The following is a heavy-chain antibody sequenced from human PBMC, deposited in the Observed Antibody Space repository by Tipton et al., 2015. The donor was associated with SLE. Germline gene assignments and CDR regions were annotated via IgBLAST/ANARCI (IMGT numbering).Heavy chain of an antibody. D-gene: IGHD6-13*01. CDR3: ARDLGSSGSFDY. CDR1: GGSFSGYY. J-gene: IGHJ4*02. V-gene: IGHV4-34*01. Sequence: TLSLTCAVYGGSFSGYYWSWIRQPPGKGLEWIGEINHSGSTNYNPSLKSRLTISLDTSKNQFSLKLSSVTAADTAVYYCARDLGSSGSFDYWGQGTLVTVSS. CDR2: INHSGST.